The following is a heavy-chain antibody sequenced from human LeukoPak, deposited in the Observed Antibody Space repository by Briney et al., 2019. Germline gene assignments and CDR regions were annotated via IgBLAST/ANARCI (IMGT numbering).Heavy chain of an antibody. Sequence: ESRQISCKGSENSFTNCWIVWVRQMPGKGLEWVGIIYPGDSDTRYSPTFQGQVTISADRSTTTAYLQWSGLKASDTAMYYCARSIDSTTTTLPYWGQGTQVTVSS. CDR2: IYPGDSDT. CDR3: ARSIDSTTTTLPY. V-gene: IGHV5-51*01. CDR1: ENSFTNCW. D-gene: IGHD5-24*01. J-gene: IGHJ4*02.